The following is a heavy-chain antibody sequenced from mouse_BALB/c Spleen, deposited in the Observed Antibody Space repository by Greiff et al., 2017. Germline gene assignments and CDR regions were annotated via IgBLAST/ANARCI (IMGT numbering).Heavy chain of an antibody. Sequence: EVKLLESGPGLVKPSQSLSLTCTVTGYSITSDYAWNWIRQFPGNKLEWMGYISYSGSTSYNPSLKSRISITRDTSKNQFFLQLNSVTTEDTATYYCARNYGYRFAYWGQGTLVTVSA. J-gene: IGHJ3*01. V-gene: IGHV3-2*02. CDR1: GYSITSDYA. D-gene: IGHD1-2*01. CDR2: ISYSGST. CDR3: ARNYGYRFAY.